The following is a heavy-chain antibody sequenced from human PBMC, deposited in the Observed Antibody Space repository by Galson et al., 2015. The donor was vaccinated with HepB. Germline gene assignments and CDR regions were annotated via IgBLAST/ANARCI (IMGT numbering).Heavy chain of an antibody. D-gene: IGHD4-17*01. J-gene: IGHJ4*02. Sequence: SVKVSCKASGFTFSRSAVQWVRQARGQRLEWIGWIVVGSSKTDYAPKFQERLTIIRDMSTSTAYMELSSLRSEDTAVYYCAVGQYIAGTNGALNGDFFLWGQGSLVTVSS. CDR3: AVGQYIAGTNGALNGDFFL. V-gene: IGHV1-58*01. CDR1: GFTFSRSA. CDR2: IVVGSSKT.